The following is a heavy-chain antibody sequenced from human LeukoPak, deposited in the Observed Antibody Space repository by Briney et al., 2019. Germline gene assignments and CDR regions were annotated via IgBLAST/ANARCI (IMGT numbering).Heavy chain of an antibody. J-gene: IGHJ4*02. CDR1: GGSFSGYY. CDR2: INHSGST. Sequence: SETLSLTCAVYGGSFSGYYWSWIRQPPGKGLEWIGEINHSGSTNYNPSLKSRVTISVDTSKNQSSLKLSSVTAADTAVYYCASLKRGYYGSGSYYTLDYWGQGTLVTVSS. CDR3: ASLKRGYYGSGSYYTLDY. V-gene: IGHV4-34*01. D-gene: IGHD3-10*01.